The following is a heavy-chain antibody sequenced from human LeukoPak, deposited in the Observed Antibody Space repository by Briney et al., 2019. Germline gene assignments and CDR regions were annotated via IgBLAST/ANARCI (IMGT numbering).Heavy chain of an antibody. CDR3: ASLRHCSGGSCYSESGY. CDR2: ISSSSSYT. Sequence: GGSLRLSCAASGFTFSDYYMSWIRQAPGKGLEWVSYISSSSSYTNYADSVKGRFTISRDNAKNSLYLQMNSLRAEDTAVYYCASLRHCSGGSCYSESGYWGQGTLVTVSS. D-gene: IGHD2-15*01. V-gene: IGHV3-11*06. J-gene: IGHJ4*02. CDR1: GFTFSDYY.